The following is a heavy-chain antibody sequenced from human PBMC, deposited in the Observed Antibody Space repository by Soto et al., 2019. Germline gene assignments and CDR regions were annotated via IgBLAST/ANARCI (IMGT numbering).Heavy chain of an antibody. CDR1: GYTFTSYA. V-gene: IGHV1-3*01. D-gene: IGHD6-13*01. CDR2: INAGNGNT. Sequence: ASVKVSCKASGYTFTSYAMHWVRQAPGQRLEWMGWINAGNGNTKYSQKFQGRVTITRDTSASTAYMELSSLRSEDTAVYYCARDTSSWQTYYYYGMDVWGQGTTVTVSS. CDR3: ARDTSSWQTYYYYGMDV. J-gene: IGHJ6*02.